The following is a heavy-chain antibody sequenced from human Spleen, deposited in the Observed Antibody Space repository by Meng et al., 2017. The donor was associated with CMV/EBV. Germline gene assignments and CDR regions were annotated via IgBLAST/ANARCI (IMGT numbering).Heavy chain of an antibody. CDR3: ARDGGYGMDV. CDR2: ISSSGSTI. CDR1: GFTFSSYA. D-gene: IGHD3-16*01. J-gene: IGHJ6*02. Sequence: GESLKISCAASGFTFSSYAMHWVRQAPGKGLEWVSYISSSGSTIYYADSVKGRFTISRDNAKNSLYLQMNSLRAEDTAVYYCARDGGYGMDVWGQGTTVTVSS. V-gene: IGHV3-48*03.